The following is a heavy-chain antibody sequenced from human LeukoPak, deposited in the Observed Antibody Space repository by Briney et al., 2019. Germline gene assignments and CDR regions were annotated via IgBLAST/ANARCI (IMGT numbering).Heavy chain of an antibody. J-gene: IGHJ4*02. V-gene: IGHV4-38-2*02. CDR1: GYSISSGHF. CDR2: IYGSGTT. D-gene: IGHD3-16*01. Sequence: SETLSLTCTVSGYSISSGHFWSWIRQPPGKGLEWIGSIYGSGTTYYDPPLRSRVSISADTSKSHFSLELSSVTAADTAVYYCASVGGGSPYWGQGTLVTVSS. CDR3: ASVGGGSPY.